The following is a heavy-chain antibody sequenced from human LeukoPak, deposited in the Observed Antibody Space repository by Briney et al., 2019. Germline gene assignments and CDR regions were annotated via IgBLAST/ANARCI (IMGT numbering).Heavy chain of an antibody. D-gene: IGHD1-26*01. J-gene: IGHJ4*02. V-gene: IGHV3-74*01. CDR1: GFPFSSYW. CDR2: INPDGSFT. CDR3: ASFPWELRPT. Sequence: GGSLRLSCAASGFPFSSYWMHWVRQAPGKGLVWVSRINPDGSFTSHADSAKGRFTISRDNAKNSVYLQMNSLRAEDTAVYYCASFPWELRPTWGQGTLVTVSS.